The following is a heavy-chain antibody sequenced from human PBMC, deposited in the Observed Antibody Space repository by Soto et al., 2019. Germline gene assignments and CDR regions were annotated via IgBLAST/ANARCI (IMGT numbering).Heavy chain of an antibody. Sequence: QVQLQQSGPGLVKPSQTLSLTCAISGDSVSSNDAVWNWIRQSPSRGLEWLGRIYYRSIWQTEYTVLVKGRMTINPDASKYQFSPQLNSVTPEDTAMYYCARLVGNSWLDHWGQGTLVTVSA. D-gene: IGHD6-6*01. J-gene: IGHJ5*02. V-gene: IGHV6-1*01. CDR1: GDSVSSNDAV. CDR3: ARLVGNSWLDH. CDR2: IYYRSIWQT.